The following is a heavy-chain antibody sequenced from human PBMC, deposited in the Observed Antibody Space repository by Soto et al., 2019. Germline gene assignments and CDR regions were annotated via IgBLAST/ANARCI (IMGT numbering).Heavy chain of an antibody. J-gene: IGHJ6*03. Sequence: GGSLRLSCAASGFTFSSYSMNWVRQAPGKGLEWVSSISSSSSYIYYADSVKGRFTISRDNAKNSLYLQMKSLRAEDTAVYYCARDVGSSGALYYYYYYMDVWGKGTTVTVSS. D-gene: IGHD3-10*01. CDR3: ARDVGSSGALYYYYYYMDV. V-gene: IGHV3-21*01. CDR1: GFTFSSYS. CDR2: ISSSSSYI.